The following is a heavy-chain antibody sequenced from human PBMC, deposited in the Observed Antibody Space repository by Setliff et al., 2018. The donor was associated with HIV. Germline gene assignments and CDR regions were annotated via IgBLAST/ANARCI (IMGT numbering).Heavy chain of an antibody. CDR2: IYYSGST. J-gene: IGHJ5*02. CDR1: GASISSYY. D-gene: IGHD2-15*01. Sequence: PSETLSLTCTVSGASISSYYWSWIRQPPGKGLEWIGYIYYSGSTNYNPSLKSRVIISVDTSKNQFSLKVGSVTAADTAMYYCARDTRSFGGIDPWGQGTLVTVSS. V-gene: IGHV4-59*12. CDR3: ARDTRSFGGIDP.